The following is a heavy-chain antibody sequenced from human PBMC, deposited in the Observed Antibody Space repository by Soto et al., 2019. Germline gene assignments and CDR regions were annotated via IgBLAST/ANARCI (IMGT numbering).Heavy chain of an antibody. CDR2: IYYSGST. J-gene: IGHJ4*02. CDR3: ARSITMVRGGPPRPVVDFDY. V-gene: IGHV4-59*08. CDR1: GGSISSYY. D-gene: IGHD3-10*01. Sequence: SETLSLTCTVSGGSISSYYWSWIRQPPGKGLEWIGYIYYSGSTNYNPSLKSRVTISVDTSKNQFSLKLSSVTAADTAVYYCARSITMVRGGPPRPVVDFDYGGQGTLVTVSS.